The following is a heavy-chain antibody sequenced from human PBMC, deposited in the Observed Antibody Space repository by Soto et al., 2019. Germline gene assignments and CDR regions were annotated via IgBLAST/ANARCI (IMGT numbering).Heavy chain of an antibody. CDR3: VRDRLNWFDP. J-gene: IGHJ5*02. V-gene: IGHV4-4*07. Sequence: PSETLSLTCNVSGASTAIYYWSWIRQTAGKGLEWIGRIYTTGNINYNPSLRSRVTMSRDSSTNQVFLKLTSVTAADTAVYYCVRDRLNWFDPWGQGVLVTV. CDR2: IYTTGNI. CDR1: GASTAIYY.